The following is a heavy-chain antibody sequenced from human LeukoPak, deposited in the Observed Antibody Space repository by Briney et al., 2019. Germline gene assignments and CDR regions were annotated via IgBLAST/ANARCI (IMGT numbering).Heavy chain of an antibody. CDR3: VRDMSTATTCYLQH. J-gene: IGHJ1*01. CDR1: GFSFSAYS. V-gene: IGHV3-21*06. CDR2: IGRNSRHV. Sequence: GGSLRLSCRPSGFSFSAYSMIWVRQAPGRGVEWVSSIGRNSRHVYYPDSVKGRFSISREDANNSVFLQMNGLTAEDTALYYCVRDMSTATTCYLQHWGQGTLVTVSS. D-gene: IGHD4-17*01.